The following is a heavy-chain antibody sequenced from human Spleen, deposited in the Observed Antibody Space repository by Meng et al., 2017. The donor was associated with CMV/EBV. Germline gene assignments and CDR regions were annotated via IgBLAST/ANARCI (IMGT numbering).Heavy chain of an antibody. D-gene: IGHD3-10*01. CDR2: IIPILGIA. Sequence: SVKVSCKTSGGTFSSYTISWLRQAPGQGLEWMGRIIPILGIANYAQKFQGRVTITADKSTSTAYMELSRLRSDDTAVYYCASGGVLLWFGELLRGSYYYYGMDVWGQGTTVTVSS. J-gene: IGHJ6*02. V-gene: IGHV1-69*02. CDR3: ASGGVLLWFGELLRGSYYYYGMDV. CDR1: GGTFSSYT.